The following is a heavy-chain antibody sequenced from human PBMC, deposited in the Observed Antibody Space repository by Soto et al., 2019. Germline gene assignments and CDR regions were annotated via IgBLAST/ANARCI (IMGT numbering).Heavy chain of an antibody. CDR1: GGSFSGYY. J-gene: IGHJ4*02. Sequence: QVQIQQWGAGLLKPSETLSLTCAVYGGSFSGYYWSWIRQPPVKWLEWIGEINHSGSTNYNPSLKSRVTISVDTSKIQISQKLSSVSAADTALYYRARGYGADEEAADGTWTITDYFDYWEQGTLVTVSS. V-gene: IGHV4-34*01. D-gene: IGHD6-13*01. CDR2: INHSGST. CDR3: ARGYGADEEAADGTWTITDYFDY.